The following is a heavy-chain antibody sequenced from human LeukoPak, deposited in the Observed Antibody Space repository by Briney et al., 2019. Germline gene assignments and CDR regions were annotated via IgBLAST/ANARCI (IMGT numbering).Heavy chain of an antibody. V-gene: IGHV4-31*03. CDR1: GGSISSGGYY. Sequence: SETLSLTCTVSGGSISSGGYYWSWIRQHPGKGLEWIGYIYYSGSTYYNPSLKSRVTISVDTSKNQFSLKPSSVTAADTAVYYCARGRSSWYFDYWGQGTLVTVSS. CDR3: ARGRSSWYFDY. CDR2: IYYSGST. J-gene: IGHJ4*02. D-gene: IGHD6-13*01.